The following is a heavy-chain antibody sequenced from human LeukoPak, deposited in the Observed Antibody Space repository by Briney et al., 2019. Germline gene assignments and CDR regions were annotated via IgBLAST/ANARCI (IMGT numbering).Heavy chain of an antibody. J-gene: IGHJ4*02. D-gene: IGHD3-3*02. CDR2: IIPIFGTA. V-gene: IGHV1-69*01. CDR1: GGTFSSYA. CDR3: ARGPHFTPYYFDY. Sequence: SVKVSCTASGGTFSSYAISWVRQAPGQGLEWMGGIIPIFGTANYAQKFQGRVTITADESTSTAYMELSSLRSEDTAVYYCARGPHFTPYYFDYWGQGTLVTVSS.